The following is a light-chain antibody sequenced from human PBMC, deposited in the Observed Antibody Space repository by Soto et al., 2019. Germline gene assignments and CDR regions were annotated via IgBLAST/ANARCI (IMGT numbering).Light chain of an antibody. CDR1: QSINTW. V-gene: IGKV1-5*03. CDR3: QQYNSYPWT. J-gene: IGKJ1*01. Sequence: DIQMTQSPSTLSASVGDRVTITCRAGQSINTWLAWYQQKPGKAPKLLIYKASSLESGVPSRFSGIISGTEFTLTISSLQPDDFATYYCQQYNSYPWTFGQGTKVEIK. CDR2: KAS.